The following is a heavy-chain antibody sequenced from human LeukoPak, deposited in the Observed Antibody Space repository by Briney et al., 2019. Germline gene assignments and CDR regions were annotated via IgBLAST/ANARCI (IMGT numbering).Heavy chain of an antibody. CDR3: ARDLTVVCYMDV. Sequence: SETLPLTRTVSGGSISSYYWSWIRQPAGKGLEWIGRIYTSGSTNYNPSLKSRVTISVDKSKNQFSLKLSSVTAADTAVYYCARDLTVVCYMDVWGKGTTVTVSS. D-gene: IGHD2-8*02. CDR2: IYTSGST. CDR1: GGSISSYY. J-gene: IGHJ6*03. V-gene: IGHV4-4*07.